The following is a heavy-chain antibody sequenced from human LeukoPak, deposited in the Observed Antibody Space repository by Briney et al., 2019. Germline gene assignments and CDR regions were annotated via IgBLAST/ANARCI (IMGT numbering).Heavy chain of an antibody. D-gene: IGHD6-6*01. Sequence: SETLSLTCTVSGYSISSGYYWGWIRQPPGKGLEWIGSIYHSGSTYYNPSLKSRVTISVDTSKNQFSLKLSSVTAADTAVYYCARVRSSSSGEVDYWGQGTLVTVSS. J-gene: IGHJ4*02. CDR2: IYHSGST. V-gene: IGHV4-38-2*02. CDR1: GYSISSGYY. CDR3: ARVRSSSSGEVDY.